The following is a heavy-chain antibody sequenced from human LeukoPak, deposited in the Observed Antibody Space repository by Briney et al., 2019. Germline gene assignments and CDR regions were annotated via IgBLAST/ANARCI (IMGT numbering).Heavy chain of an antibody. D-gene: IGHD1-26*01. CDR1: LFTFSSSA. J-gene: IGHJ4*02. CDR2: ITGGGFVS. V-gene: IGHV3-23*01. Sequence: GGSLRLSRAASLFTFSSSAMTCVRQSPRMGLEWVATITGGGFVSFSTDSLKGRFTMSRDSSKDSLYLQMNSLRAEDTATYYCAKSRGGTNVVGLSPGVRHGGFDYWGQGTLVTVSS. CDR3: AKSRGGTNVVGLSPGVRHGGFDY.